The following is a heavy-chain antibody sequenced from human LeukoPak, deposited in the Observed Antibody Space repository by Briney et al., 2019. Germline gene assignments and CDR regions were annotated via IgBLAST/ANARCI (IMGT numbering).Heavy chain of an antibody. J-gene: IGHJ6*02. V-gene: IGHV3-7*01. CDR1: GLAFSSFW. CDR3: ARGHHGLEV. CDR2: IREDGSDK. Sequence: GGSQRLSCAASGLAFSSFWMSWVRQAPGKGLEWVANIREDGSDKYHLDSVKGRFTISRDNAKDSLYLQMNSLRAEDTAVYYCARGHHGLEVWGQGTTVIVSS.